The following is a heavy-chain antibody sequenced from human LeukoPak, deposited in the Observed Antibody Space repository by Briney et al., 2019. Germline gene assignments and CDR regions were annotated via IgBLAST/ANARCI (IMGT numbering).Heavy chain of an antibody. Sequence: SVKVSCKASGYTFTSYAMNWVRQAPGQGLEWMGGIIPIFGTANYAQKFQGRVTITADESTSTAYMELSSLRSEDTAVYYCARDEGYYYGSGTPSDAFDIWGQGTMVTVSS. CDR2: IIPIFGTA. J-gene: IGHJ3*02. CDR3: ARDEGYYYGSGTPSDAFDI. V-gene: IGHV1-69*13. CDR1: GYTFTSYA. D-gene: IGHD3-10*01.